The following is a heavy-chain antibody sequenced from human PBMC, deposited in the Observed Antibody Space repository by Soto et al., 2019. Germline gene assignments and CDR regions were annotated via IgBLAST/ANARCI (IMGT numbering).Heavy chain of an antibody. Sequence: EVQLVESGGGLVQPGGSLKLSCAASGFTFSGSAMHWVRQASGKGLEWVGRIRSKANSYATAYAASVKGRFIISRDQAKHMAYLETNRLTPEATAVYCCTRGSNPADWDFDLWGRGILVTVSS. D-gene: IGHD1-26*01. CDR2: IRSKANSYAT. CDR3: TRGSNPADWDFDL. J-gene: IGHJ2*01. V-gene: IGHV3-73*02. CDR1: GFTFSGSA.